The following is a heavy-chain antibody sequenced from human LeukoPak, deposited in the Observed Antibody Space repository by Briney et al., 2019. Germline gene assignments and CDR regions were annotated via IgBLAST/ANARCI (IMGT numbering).Heavy chain of an antibody. V-gene: IGHV4-4*02. Sequence: SETLSLTCAVSGGSISSSNWWSWVRQPPGKGLEWIGEIYHSGSTKYNPSLKSRVTISVDTSKNQLSLKLSSVTAADTAVYYCAREPGFDSSGYLNWFDPWGQGTLVTVSS. CDR3: AREPGFDSSGYLNWFDP. D-gene: IGHD3-22*01. J-gene: IGHJ5*02. CDR1: GGSISSSNW. CDR2: IYHSGST.